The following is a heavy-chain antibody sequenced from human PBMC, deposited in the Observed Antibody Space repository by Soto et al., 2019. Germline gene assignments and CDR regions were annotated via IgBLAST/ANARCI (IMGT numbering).Heavy chain of an antibody. J-gene: IGHJ3*01. CDR3: ARSPGGYYID. D-gene: IGHD3-9*01. CDR1: GFTFSGYW. Sequence: RGSLRLSCAASGFTFSGYWMHWVRQVPGKGLVWVSRIKGDGSSTSYADSVKGRFTISRDNAKNTVYLQMNSLRAEDTAVYYCARSPGGYYIDWGQGTMVTVSS. CDR2: IKGDGSST. V-gene: IGHV3-74*01.